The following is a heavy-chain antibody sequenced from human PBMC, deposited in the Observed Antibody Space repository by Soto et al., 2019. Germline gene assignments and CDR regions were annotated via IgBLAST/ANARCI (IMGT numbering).Heavy chain of an antibody. CDR3: ARGYCSSSSCYWNFDY. CDR2: ISSSANTI. Sequence: GGSLRLSCAASGFTFSGYEMNWVRQAPGKGLEWVSYISSSANTIFYADSMKGRFTISRDNAKNSLYLQMNSLRAEDTAIYYCARGYCSSSSCYWNFDYWGQGTLVTVSS. V-gene: IGHV3-48*03. CDR1: GFTFSGYE. J-gene: IGHJ4*02. D-gene: IGHD2-2*01.